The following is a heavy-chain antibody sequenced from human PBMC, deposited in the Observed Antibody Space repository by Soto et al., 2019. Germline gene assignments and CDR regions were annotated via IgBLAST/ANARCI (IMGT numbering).Heavy chain of an antibody. Sequence: ASVKVSCKASGYSFTDYHIHWVRQAPGQGLEWLGRINPKSGGTSTAQKFQGWVTMTTDTSISTASMELTRLTSDDTAIYYCARGDSTDCSNGVCSFFYNHGMDVGGQGTTVTVSS. D-gene: IGHD2-8*01. J-gene: IGHJ6*02. V-gene: IGHV1-2*04. CDR2: INPKSGGT. CDR1: GYSFTDYH. CDR3: ARGDSTDCSNGVCSFFYNHGMDV.